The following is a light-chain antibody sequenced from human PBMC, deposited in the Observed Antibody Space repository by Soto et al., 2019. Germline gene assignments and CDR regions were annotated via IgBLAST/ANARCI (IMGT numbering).Light chain of an antibody. J-gene: IGKJ5*01. V-gene: IGKV3-11*01. Sequence: VVLTQSPATLSLSPGERPTLSCRTSLSVSVYLDWYQQKPGQAPRLLLSDASNRATGIPARFSGSGSGTDFTLTISSLEPEDFAVYYCHQRQYWPPITFGQGTRLEIK. CDR2: DAS. CDR3: HQRQYWPPIT. CDR1: LSVSVY.